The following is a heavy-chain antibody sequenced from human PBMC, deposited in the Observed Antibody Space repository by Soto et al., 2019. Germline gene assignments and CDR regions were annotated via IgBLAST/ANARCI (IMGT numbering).Heavy chain of an antibody. V-gene: IGHV4-31*03. CDR3: ARERGAHYDFWGLDY. CDR2: IYYSGST. CDR1: GGSISSGGYY. Sequence: QVQLQESGPGLVKPSQTLSLTCTVSGGSISSGGYYWSWIRQHPGKGLEWIGYIYYSGSTYYNPSLKSRVTRSVDTSKNQFSLKLSSVTAADTAVYYCARERGAHYDFWGLDYWGQGTLVTVSS. J-gene: IGHJ4*02. D-gene: IGHD3-3*01.